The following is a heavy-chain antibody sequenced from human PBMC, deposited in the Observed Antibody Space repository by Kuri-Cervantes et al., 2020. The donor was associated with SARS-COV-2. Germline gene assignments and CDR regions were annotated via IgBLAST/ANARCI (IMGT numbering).Heavy chain of an antibody. CDR1: GYIFTDYY. D-gene: IGHD2-15*01. V-gene: IGHV1/OR15-1*01. CDR2: INPNSGGT. J-gene: IGHJ5*02. Sequence: ASVKVSCKASGYIFTDYYMHWVRQAPGQELGWMGRINPNSGGTNYAQKFQGRVTMTRDTSISTAYTELSSLRSEDTATYYCARQANDGRMVVAATPYWFDPWGQGTLVTVSS. CDR3: ARQANDGRMVVAATPYWFDP.